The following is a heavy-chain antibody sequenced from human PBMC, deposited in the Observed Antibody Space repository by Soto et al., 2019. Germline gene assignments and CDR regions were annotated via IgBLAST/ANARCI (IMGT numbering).Heavy chain of an antibody. V-gene: IGHV3-30-3*01. Sequence: PGGSLRLSCAASGFSFSSHAMHWVCQAPGKGLEWVAVISYDGSSKYYADSVKGRFTISRDNSKNTLYLQMNSLRAEDTAVYYCARDRYSGYGSGSYYGDYWGQGTLVTVSS. J-gene: IGHJ4*02. D-gene: IGHD3-10*01. CDR3: ARDRYSGYGSGSYYGDY. CDR2: ISYDGSSK. CDR1: GFSFSSHA.